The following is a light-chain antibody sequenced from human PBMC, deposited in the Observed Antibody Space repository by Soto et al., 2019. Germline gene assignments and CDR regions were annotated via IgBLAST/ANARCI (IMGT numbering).Light chain of an antibody. CDR1: GSSIGTNT. Sequence: QSVLTQPPSASGTPGQRVTISCSGSGSSIGTNTVNWYRQLPGTAPKLLIYGDNKRPSGVPDRFSGSKSGTSASLAISGLQSEDEADYYCAAWDGSLNNVLFGGGTKVTVL. J-gene: IGLJ2*01. V-gene: IGLV1-44*01. CDR2: GDN. CDR3: AAWDGSLNNVL.